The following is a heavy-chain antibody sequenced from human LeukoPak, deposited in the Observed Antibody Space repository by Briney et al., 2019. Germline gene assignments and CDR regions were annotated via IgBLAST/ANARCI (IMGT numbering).Heavy chain of an antibody. D-gene: IGHD6-13*01. V-gene: IGHV3-9*03. CDR3: EKGQGYTFPPSYLNY. CDR2: ISWNSGTI. CDR1: GFTFDDYA. Sequence: GRSLRLSCAASGFTFDDYAMHWVRQAPGKGLEWVSGISWNSGTIGYADSVKGRFTISRDNAKNSLYLQMNSLRAEDMALYYCEKGQGYTFPPSYLNYWGKETLVTVSS. J-gene: IGHJ4*02.